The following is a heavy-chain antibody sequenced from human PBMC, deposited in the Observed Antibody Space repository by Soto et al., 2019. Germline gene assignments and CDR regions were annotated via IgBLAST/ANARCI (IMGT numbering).Heavy chain of an antibody. CDR2: TSYDGRYK. J-gene: IGHJ4*02. Sequence: PGGSLRLSCAASGVTFSNYGMFWVRQAPGKGLEWVAVTSYDGRYKDYADSVRGRFTISRDNSKNTLYLQMNSLTPDDTAIYFCARDLYSGSYSQFDYWGQGTLVTVSS. CDR1: GVTFSNYG. D-gene: IGHD1-26*01. V-gene: IGHV3-30*04. CDR3: ARDLYSGSYSQFDY.